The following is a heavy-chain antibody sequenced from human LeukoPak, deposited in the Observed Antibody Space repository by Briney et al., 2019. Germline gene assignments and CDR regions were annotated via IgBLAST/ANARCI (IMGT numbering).Heavy chain of an antibody. CDR1: GFTFSSFA. D-gene: IGHD3-10*01. J-gene: IGHJ3*01. Sequence: GGSLRLSGAASGFTFSSFAMSWVRQAPGKGLEWVSAISGSGVTTYYADSVKGRFTISRDNSKNTLYLQMNSLRAEDTAVYYGARGGGDISHPIFFFWGKGKRLTVSS. CDR2: ISGSGVTT. CDR3: ARGGGDISHPIFFF. V-gene: IGHV3-23*01.